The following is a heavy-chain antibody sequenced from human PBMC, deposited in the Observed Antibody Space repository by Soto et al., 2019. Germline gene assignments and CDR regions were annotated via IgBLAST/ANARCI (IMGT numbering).Heavy chain of an antibody. CDR2: IYHSGST. V-gene: IGHV4-4*02. D-gene: IGHD3-3*01. J-gene: IGHJ5*02. CDR1: SGSISSSNW. Sequence: SETLSLTCAVSSGSISSSNWWSWVRQPPGKGLEWIGYIYHSGSTNYNPSLKSRVTISVDTSKNQFSLKLSSVTAADTAVYYCARISYDFWSGYGNWFDPWGQGTLVTVSS. CDR3: ARISYDFWSGYGNWFDP.